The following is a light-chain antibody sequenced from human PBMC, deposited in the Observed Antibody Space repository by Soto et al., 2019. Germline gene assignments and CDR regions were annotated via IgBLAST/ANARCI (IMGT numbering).Light chain of an antibody. Sequence: QSALTQPASVSGSPGQSITISCTATSSDVGGYHYVSWYQQHPGKAPKLLIYEVSNRPSGVSNRFSGSKSGNTASLTISGLQAEDEADYYCSSYTRSSSLVFGGGTKVTVL. CDR1: SSDVGGYHY. CDR2: EVS. CDR3: SSYTRSSSLV. V-gene: IGLV2-14*01. J-gene: IGLJ3*02.